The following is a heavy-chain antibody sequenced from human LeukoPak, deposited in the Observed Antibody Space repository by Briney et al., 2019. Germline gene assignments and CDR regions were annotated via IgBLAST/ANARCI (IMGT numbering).Heavy chain of an antibody. CDR2: ISTSSSYI. V-gene: IGHV3-21*01. D-gene: IGHD4/OR15-4a*01. Sequence: GGSLRLSCAASGFSFSNYNMNWVRQAPGKGLEWVSSISTSSSYIYYADSVKGRFTISRDNAKKSLYLQMNSLRAEDTAVYYCTRDPPWDYRALGWDYWGQGTLVTVSS. CDR1: GFSFSNYN. J-gene: IGHJ4*02. CDR3: TRDPPWDYRALGWDY.